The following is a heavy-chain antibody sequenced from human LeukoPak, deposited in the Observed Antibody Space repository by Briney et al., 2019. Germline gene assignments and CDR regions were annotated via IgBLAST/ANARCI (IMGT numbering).Heavy chain of an antibody. J-gene: IGHJ4*02. CDR1: GYTFNHHG. CDR3: ARDPTNTSGRYAYHDY. D-gene: IGHD6-19*01. CDR2: VSCFNGDT. V-gene: IGHV1-18*04. Sequence: EASVKVSCKASGYTFNHHGISWVRQAPGQGLEWMGWVSCFNGDTHYAQKFQGRVTMTRDTSTTTAYMELRSPRPDDTALYYCARDPTNTSGRYAYHDYWGQGTLVTVSS.